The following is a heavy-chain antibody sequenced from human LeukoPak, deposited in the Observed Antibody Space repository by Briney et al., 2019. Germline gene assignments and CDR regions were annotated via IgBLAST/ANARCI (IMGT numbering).Heavy chain of an antibody. CDR2: IYPGDSDT. Sequence: GESLKISCRGFGYSFTSYWFGWVRQMPGKGLEGMGIIYPGDSDTRYSPSFQGQVTISADKSISTAYLQWSSLKASDTAMYYCARYSGYEKYYFDYWGQGTLVTVSS. CDR1: GYSFTSYW. V-gene: IGHV5-51*01. J-gene: IGHJ4*02. CDR3: ARYSGYEKYYFDY. D-gene: IGHD5-12*01.